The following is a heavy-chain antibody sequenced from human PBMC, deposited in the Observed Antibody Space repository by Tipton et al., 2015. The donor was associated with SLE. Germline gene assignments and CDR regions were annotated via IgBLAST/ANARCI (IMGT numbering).Heavy chain of an antibody. CDR1: GFIFSNYW. J-gene: IGHJ4*02. Sequence: SLRLSCAASGFIFSNYWMSWVRQAPGKGLEWVGRIRSKANSYATAYAASVKGRFTISRDDSKNTAYLQMNSLKNEDTAVYYCTRQIGAVAGTGDFDYWGQGTLVTVSS. CDR3: TRQIGAVAGTGDFDY. V-gene: IGHV3-73*01. CDR2: IRSKANSYAT. D-gene: IGHD6-19*01.